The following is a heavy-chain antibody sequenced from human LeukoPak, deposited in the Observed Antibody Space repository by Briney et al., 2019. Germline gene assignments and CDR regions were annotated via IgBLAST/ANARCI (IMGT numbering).Heavy chain of an antibody. V-gene: IGHV3-30-3*01. J-gene: IGHJ4*02. CDR2: ISKDGGDK. Sequence: GGSLRLSCAASGFTFSDYAMHWVRQAPGKGLEWVAVISKDGGDKYCPGSVRGRFTISRDNSKNTIYLQMDSLRAEDTAIYYCARDYWWNYDYWGQGTLVTVSS. CDR3: ARDYWWNYDY. CDR1: GFTFSDYA. D-gene: IGHD1-7*01.